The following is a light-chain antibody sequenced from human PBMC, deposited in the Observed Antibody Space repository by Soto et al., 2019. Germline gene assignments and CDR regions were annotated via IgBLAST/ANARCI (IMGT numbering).Light chain of an antibody. CDR1: QSVSSN. V-gene: IGKV3-15*01. CDR2: GAS. CDR3: KQYNNWPPLT. J-gene: IGKJ4*01. Sequence: IVMTQSPATLSVSPGERATLSCRASQSVSSNLAWYQQKPGQAPRRLIYGASTRATGIPARFSGSGSGTEFTLTISSLQYEDFAVYYCKQYNNWPPLTFGGGTKVEIK.